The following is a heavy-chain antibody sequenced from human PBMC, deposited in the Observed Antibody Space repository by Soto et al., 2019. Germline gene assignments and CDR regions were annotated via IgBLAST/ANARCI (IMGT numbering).Heavy chain of an antibody. CDR3: ARGVQSSRVDYYYYYMDV. CDR2: INSDGSST. CDR1: GFTFSTYW. D-gene: IGHD3-16*01. J-gene: IGHJ6*03. Sequence: EVQLVESGGGLVQPGGSLRLSCAASGFTFSTYWMHWVRQGPGKGLVWVSRINSDGSSTNYADSVRVRFTISRDNAKNTLYLQMNSLRAEDTAVYYCARGVQSSRVDYYYYYMDVWGKGTTVTVSS. V-gene: IGHV3-74*01.